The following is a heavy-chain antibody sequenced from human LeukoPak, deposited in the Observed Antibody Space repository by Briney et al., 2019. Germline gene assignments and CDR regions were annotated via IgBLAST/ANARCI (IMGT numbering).Heavy chain of an antibody. D-gene: IGHD2/OR15-2a*01. CDR1: VGSFSGYY. V-gene: IGHV4-34*01. CDR2: INHSGST. J-gene: IGHJ4*02. CDR3: TRGLHTSLPFH. Sequence: SETLSLTCAVYVGSFSGYYWSWIRQPPGKGLEWIGEINHSGSTNYNPSLKSRVTISVDTSKNQFSLKLSSVTAADTAVYYCTRGLHTSLPFHWGQGTRVTVSA.